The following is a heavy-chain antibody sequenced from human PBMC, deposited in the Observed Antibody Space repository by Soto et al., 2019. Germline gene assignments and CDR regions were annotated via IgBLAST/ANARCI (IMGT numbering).Heavy chain of an antibody. Sequence: ASVKVSCKAFGYTFTSYDINWVGQAPGQGLEWMGWISAYNGNTNYAQKLQGRVTMTTDTSTSTAYMELRSLRSDDTAVYYCARDGKYDIVLVPAAIDYWGQGTLVTVSS. CDR3: ARDGKYDIVLVPAAIDY. V-gene: IGHV1-18*01. D-gene: IGHD2-2*01. CDR1: GYTFTSYD. J-gene: IGHJ4*02. CDR2: ISAYNGNT.